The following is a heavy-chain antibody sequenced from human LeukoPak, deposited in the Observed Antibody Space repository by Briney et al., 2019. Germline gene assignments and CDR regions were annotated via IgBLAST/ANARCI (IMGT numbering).Heavy chain of an antibody. V-gene: IGHV3-9*01. D-gene: IGHD3-22*01. CDR2: ISWNSGSI. CDR3: AKDGVGYYDSSGPSGFDY. J-gene: IGHJ4*02. CDR1: GFTFDDYA. Sequence: AGRSLRLSCAASGFTFDDYAMHWVRQAPGKGLEWVSGISWNSGSIGYADSVKGRFTISGDNAKNSLYLQMNSLRAEDTALYYCAKDGVGYYDSSGPSGFDYWGQGTLVTVSS.